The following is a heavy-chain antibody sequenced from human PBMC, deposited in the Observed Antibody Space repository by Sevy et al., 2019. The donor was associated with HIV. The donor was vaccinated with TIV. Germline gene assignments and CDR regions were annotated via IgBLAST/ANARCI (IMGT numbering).Heavy chain of an antibody. V-gene: IGHV4-59*01. CDR1: GDSITSYY. D-gene: IGHD6-19*01. Sequence: SETLSLTCTVSGDSITSYYWNWIRQPPGKGLEWIGYIHYSGSTNYNPSLKSRVSISVDTSKNQFSLKLSSVTAADTAVYYCAKGIAVAGPFDYWDQGNLVTVSS. J-gene: IGHJ4*02. CDR2: IHYSGST. CDR3: AKGIAVAGPFDY.